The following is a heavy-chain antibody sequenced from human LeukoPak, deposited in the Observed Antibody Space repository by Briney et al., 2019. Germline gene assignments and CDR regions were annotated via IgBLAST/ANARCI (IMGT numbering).Heavy chain of an antibody. CDR3: ARARGLPGATVTSSRYYYYYGIDV. CDR2: ISAYNGNT. V-gene: IGHV1-18*01. Sequence: ASVTVSCMPSGYTFTSYGISWVRQAPGQGLEWMGWISAYNGNTNYAQKLQGRVTMNTDTSTSTAYMEMRSLRSDDTAVYYCARARGLPGATVTSSRYYYYYGIDVWGQGTTVTVSS. D-gene: IGHD4-17*01. J-gene: IGHJ6*02. CDR1: GYTFTSYG.